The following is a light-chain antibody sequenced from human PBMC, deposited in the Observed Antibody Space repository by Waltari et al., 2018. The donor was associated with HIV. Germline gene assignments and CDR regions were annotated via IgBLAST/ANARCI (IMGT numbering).Light chain of an antibody. Sequence: QSVLTQPPSVSGAPGQRVTISCTGSTSKIGAGYAVHWYQQLPGTAPKLLIYGNSNRPSGVPDRFSGSKSGTSASLAITGFQAEDEADYYCQSYDSSLSGVVFGGGTKLTVL. CDR3: QSYDSSLSGVV. CDR1: TSKIGAGYA. V-gene: IGLV1-40*01. CDR2: GNS. J-gene: IGLJ2*01.